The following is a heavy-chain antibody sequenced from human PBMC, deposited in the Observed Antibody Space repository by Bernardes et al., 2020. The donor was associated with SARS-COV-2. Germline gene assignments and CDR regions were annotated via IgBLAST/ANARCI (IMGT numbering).Heavy chain of an antibody. D-gene: IGHD3-10*01. CDR1: DYSFSSIYF. J-gene: IGHJ4*02. V-gene: IGHV4-38-2*02. CDR2: IFHGCSP. CDR3: AKGHSISPIVQGLFITK. Sequence: SSTLTPTCPVSDYSFSSIYFCGWILLSPGKVLYCIGSIFHGCSPYYNPSLNRPVTISLDISKKLFSLKLSSVTAADTAMYYCAKGHSISPIVQGLFITKWGQGTLGTVS.